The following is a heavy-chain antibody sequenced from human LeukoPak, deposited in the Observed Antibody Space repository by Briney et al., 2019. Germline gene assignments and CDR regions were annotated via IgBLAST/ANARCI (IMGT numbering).Heavy chain of an antibody. CDR2: INAGNGNT. CDR3: ARGRAADTSAHDYFDF. V-gene: IGHV1-3*03. Sequence: GASVKVSCKASGYTFTSYAMHWVRQAPGQRLEWMGWINAGNGNTKYSQEFQGRVTITRDTSANTAYMELSSLRSDDMAVYYCARGRAADTSAHDYFDFWGQGTLVTVSS. CDR1: GYTFTSYA. J-gene: IGHJ4*02. D-gene: IGHD3-22*01.